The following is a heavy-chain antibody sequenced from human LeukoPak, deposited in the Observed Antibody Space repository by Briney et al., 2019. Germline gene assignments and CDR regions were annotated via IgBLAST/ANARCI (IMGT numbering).Heavy chain of an antibody. CDR1: GFTFSSYS. J-gene: IGHJ2*01. CDR3: AKDALVSESSGWYALGYFDL. D-gene: IGHD6-19*01. CDR2: ISSSSSYI. V-gene: IGHV3-21*01. Sequence: GGSLRLSCAASGFTFSSYSMNWVRQAPGKGLEWVSSISSSSSYIYYADSVKGRFTISRDNAKNSLYLQMNSLRAEDTAVYYCAKDALVSESSGWYALGYFDLWGRGTLVTVSS.